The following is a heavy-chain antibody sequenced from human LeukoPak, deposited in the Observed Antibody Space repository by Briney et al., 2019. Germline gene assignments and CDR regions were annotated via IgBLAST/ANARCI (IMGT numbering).Heavy chain of an antibody. D-gene: IGHD5-18*01. Sequence: GGSLRLSCAASGFTVSSNYMSWVRQAPGKGLEWVSVIYSGGSTYYADSVKGRFTISRDNSKNTLYLQMNSLRAEDTAVYYCAREGVDTAMVPFDYWGQGTLVTVSS. V-gene: IGHV3-66*01. J-gene: IGHJ4*02. CDR2: IYSGGST. CDR1: GFTVSSNY. CDR3: AREGVDTAMVPFDY.